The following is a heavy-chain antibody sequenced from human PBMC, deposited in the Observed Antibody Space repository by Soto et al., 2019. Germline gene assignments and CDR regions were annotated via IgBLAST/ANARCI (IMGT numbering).Heavy chain of an antibody. CDR1: GYTFTGYY. D-gene: IGHD3-9*01. V-gene: IGHV1-2*02. CDR2: INPNSGST. J-gene: IGHJ4*02. CDR3: ARVTYYDILTGPDY. Sequence: ASVKVSCKASGYTFTGYYMHWVRQAPGQGLEWMGWINPNSGSTNYAQKLQGRVTMTADTSTSTAYMELRSLRSDDTAVYYCARVTYYDILTGPDYWGQGTLVTVSS.